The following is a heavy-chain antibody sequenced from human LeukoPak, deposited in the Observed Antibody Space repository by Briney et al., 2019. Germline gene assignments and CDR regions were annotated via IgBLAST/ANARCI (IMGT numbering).Heavy chain of an antibody. Sequence: ASVKVSCKASGYTFTGYYMHWVRQAPGQGLEWMGWINPNSGGTNYAQKFQGRVTMTGDTSISTAYMELSRLRSDDTAVYYCARDLFRGSGSYYNVPPDYWGQGTLVTVSS. CDR3: ARDLFRGSGSYYNVPPDY. D-gene: IGHD3-10*01. CDR1: GYTFTGYY. V-gene: IGHV1-2*02. J-gene: IGHJ4*02. CDR2: INPNSGGT.